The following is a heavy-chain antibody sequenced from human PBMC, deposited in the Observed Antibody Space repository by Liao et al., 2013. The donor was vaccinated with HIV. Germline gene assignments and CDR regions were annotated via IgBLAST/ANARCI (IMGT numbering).Heavy chain of an antibody. V-gene: IGHV4-59*10. D-gene: IGHD6-19*01. Sequence: QVQLQQWGAGLLKPSETLSLTCAVYDGSFSGYYWSWIRQPAGKGLEWIGRIYTSGSPNYNPSLQSRVTMSADTSKNQFSLKLSSVTAADTAVYYCARGSDWYDPPAYWGQGILVTVSS. CDR1: DGSFSGYY. CDR2: IYTSGSP. J-gene: IGHJ4*02. CDR3: ARGSDWYDPPAY.